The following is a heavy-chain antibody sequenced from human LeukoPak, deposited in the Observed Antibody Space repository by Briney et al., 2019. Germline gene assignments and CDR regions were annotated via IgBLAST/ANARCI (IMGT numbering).Heavy chain of an antibody. CDR1: GGSIRSYH. V-gene: IGHV4-59*08. J-gene: IGHJ4*02. CDR2: IYYSGST. CDR3: ARHQWLAPHFDY. Sequence: PSETLSLTCKVSGGSIRSYHWSWIRQPPGKGLEWIGYIYYSGSTNYNPSLKSRVTISVDTSKNQFSLKLSSVTAADTAVYYCARHQWLAPHFDYWGQGTLVTVSS. D-gene: IGHD6-19*01.